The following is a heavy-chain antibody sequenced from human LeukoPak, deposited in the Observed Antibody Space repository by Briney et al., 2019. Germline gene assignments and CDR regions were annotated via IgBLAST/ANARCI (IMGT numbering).Heavy chain of an antibody. CDR2: IYHSGST. Sequence: SETLSLTCAVSGGSISSGGYSWNWIRQPPGKGLEWIGYIYHSGSTNYNPSLKSRVTISVDKSKNQFSLKLSSVTAADTAVYYCARALNAFDIWGQGTMVTVSS. CDR3: ARALNAFDI. CDR1: GGSISSGGYS. V-gene: IGHV4-30-2*01. J-gene: IGHJ3*02.